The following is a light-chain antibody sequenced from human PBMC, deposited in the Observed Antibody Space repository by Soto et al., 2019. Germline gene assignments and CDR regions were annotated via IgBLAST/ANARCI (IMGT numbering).Light chain of an antibody. CDR3: QQYSSYGT. Sequence: DIQMTQSPSTPSASVGDRVTITCRASQRISSWLAWYQQKPGKAPKLLIYKASSLESGVPSRFSGSGSGTEFTLTISSLQPDDFATYYCQQYSSYGTFGQGTKVEIK. V-gene: IGKV1-5*03. CDR2: KAS. J-gene: IGKJ1*01. CDR1: QRISSW.